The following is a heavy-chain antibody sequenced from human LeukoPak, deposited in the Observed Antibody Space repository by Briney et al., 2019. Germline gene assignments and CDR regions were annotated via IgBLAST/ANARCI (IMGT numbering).Heavy chain of an antibody. Sequence: PGGSLRLSCAASGFTFSSYAMSWVRQAPGKGLEWVSAISGSGGSTYYADSVKGRFTISRDNSKNTLYLQMNSLRAEDTAVYYCAKVSVAAAGTIRIVGASSGYGMDVWGQGTTVTVSS. D-gene: IGHD6-13*01. V-gene: IGHV3-23*01. CDR3: AKVSVAAAGTIRIVGASSGYGMDV. CDR1: GFTFSSYA. J-gene: IGHJ6*02. CDR2: ISGSGGST.